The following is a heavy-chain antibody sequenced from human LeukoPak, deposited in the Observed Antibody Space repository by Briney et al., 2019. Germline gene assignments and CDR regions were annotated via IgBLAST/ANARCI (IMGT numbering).Heavy chain of an antibody. Sequence: GASLKISCAASGFTFSNAWMSWVRQAPGKGLEWVGRIKSKTDGGTTDYAAPVKGRFTISRDDSKNTLYLQMNSLKTEDTAVYYCTTTAYYYDSSGYYYSWDYFDYWGQGTLVTVSS. CDR3: TTTAYYYDSSGYYYSWDYFDY. CDR1: GFTFSNAW. D-gene: IGHD3-22*01. V-gene: IGHV3-15*01. CDR2: IKSKTDGGTT. J-gene: IGHJ4*02.